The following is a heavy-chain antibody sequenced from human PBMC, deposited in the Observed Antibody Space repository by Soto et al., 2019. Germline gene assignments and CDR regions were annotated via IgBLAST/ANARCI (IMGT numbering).Heavy chain of an antibody. Sequence: ASVKVSCKASNDSLSSHFIHWVRQAPGEGLEWMGWISAYNGNTNYAQKLQGRVTMTTDTSTSTAYMELRSLRSDDTAVYYCARGPTRSIAVAGTHFDYWGQGTLVTVSS. CDR2: ISAYNGNT. CDR1: NDSLSSHF. D-gene: IGHD6-19*01. J-gene: IGHJ4*02. CDR3: ARGPTRSIAVAGTHFDY. V-gene: IGHV1-18*04.